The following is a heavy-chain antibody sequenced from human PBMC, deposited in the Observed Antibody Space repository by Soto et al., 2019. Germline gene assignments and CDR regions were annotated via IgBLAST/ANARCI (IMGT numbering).Heavy chain of an antibody. Sequence: EVQLLQSGGGLVQPGGSLRLSCAASGFIFSSYPLSWVRQAPGKGLEWVSVISGSGGSPYHADSVQGRFTISRDNPKNTLYLQMNSLRAEDTAIYYCAKARCSSATCYVPDYWGQGTLVTVSS. CDR1: GFIFSSYP. V-gene: IGHV3-23*01. CDR3: AKARCSSATCYVPDY. CDR2: ISGSGGSP. J-gene: IGHJ4*02. D-gene: IGHD2-2*01.